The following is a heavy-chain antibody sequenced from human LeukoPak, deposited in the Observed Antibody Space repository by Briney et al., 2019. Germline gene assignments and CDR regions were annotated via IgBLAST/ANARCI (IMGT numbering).Heavy chain of an antibody. Sequence: GGSLRLSCAASGFTFSSYAMSWVRQAPGKGLEWVSAISGSGGGTYYADSVKGRFTISRDNSKNTLYLQMNSLRAEDTAVYYCAKVDDYVWGSYPFDWGQGTLVTVSS. J-gene: IGHJ4*02. CDR2: ISGSGGGT. CDR3: AKVDDYVWGSYPFD. D-gene: IGHD3-16*02. CDR1: GFTFSSYA. V-gene: IGHV3-23*01.